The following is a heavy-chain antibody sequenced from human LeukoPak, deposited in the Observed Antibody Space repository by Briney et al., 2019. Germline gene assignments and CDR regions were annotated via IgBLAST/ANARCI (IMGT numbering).Heavy chain of an antibody. J-gene: IGHJ4*02. CDR1: GGSFSGYY. Sequence: SETLSLTCAVYGGSFSGYYWSWIRQPPGKGLEWIGEIHHSGSTNYNPSLKSRVTISVDTSKNQFSLKLSSVTAADTAVYYCARGLRGGYDFLDGGGYWGQGTLVTVSS. D-gene: IGHD5-12*01. CDR2: IHHSGST. CDR3: ARGLRGGYDFLDGGGY. V-gene: IGHV4-34*01.